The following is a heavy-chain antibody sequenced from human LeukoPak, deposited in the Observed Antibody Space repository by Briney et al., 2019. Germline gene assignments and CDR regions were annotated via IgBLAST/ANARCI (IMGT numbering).Heavy chain of an antibody. D-gene: IGHD5-12*01. V-gene: IGHV3-7*01. CDR1: GFTFSSFW. CDR2: IKQGGSEK. J-gene: IGHJ4*02. CDR3: AKGGYSGYDAMGY. Sequence: GGSLRLSCAASGFTFSSFWMSWVRQAPGKGLEWVANIKQGGSEKYYVDSVKGRFTISRDNAKNSLYLQMNSLRAEDTAVYYCAKGGYSGYDAMGYWGQGTLVTVSS.